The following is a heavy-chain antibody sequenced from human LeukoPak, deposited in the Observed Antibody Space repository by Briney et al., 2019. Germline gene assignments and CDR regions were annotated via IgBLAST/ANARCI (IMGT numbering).Heavy chain of an antibody. J-gene: IGHJ3*02. Sequence: GRSLRLFWEASRLTFSSFWTFWVRHAPGKGLVWVSLIHNDGRLRTYADSVKGRLSISRDKDKNTLYLQVNSLRAEDTAVYYCARGNSGASDIWGPGTMVTVSS. CDR1: RLTFSSFW. CDR3: ARGNSGASDI. D-gene: IGHD4-23*01. CDR2: IHNDGRLR. V-gene: IGHV3-74*01.